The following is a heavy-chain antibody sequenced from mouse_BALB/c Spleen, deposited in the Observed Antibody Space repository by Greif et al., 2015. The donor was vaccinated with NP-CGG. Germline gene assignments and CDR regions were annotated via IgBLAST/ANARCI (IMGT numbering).Heavy chain of an antibody. CDR3: AIDGNLYAMDY. V-gene: IGHV5-9-4*01. Sequence: EVMLVESGGALVKPGGSLKLSCAASGFTFSSYAMSWVRQSPEKRLEWVAEISSGGSYTYYPDTVTGRFTISRDNAKNTLYLEMSSLRSEDTAMYYCAIDGNLYAMDYWGQGTSVTVSS. CDR2: ISSGGSYT. D-gene: IGHD2-1*01. CDR1: GFTFSSYA. J-gene: IGHJ4*01.